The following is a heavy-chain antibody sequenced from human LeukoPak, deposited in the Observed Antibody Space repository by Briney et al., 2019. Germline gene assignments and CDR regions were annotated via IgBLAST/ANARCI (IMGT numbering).Heavy chain of an antibody. V-gene: IGHV4-59*01. J-gene: IGHJ4*02. CDR1: GGSISSYY. CDR3: ARATDGVDY. CDR2: IYYSGST. D-gene: IGHD3-10*01. Sequence: SETLSLTCTVSGGSISSYYWSWIRQPPGKGLEWIGYIYYSGSTNYNPSLKSRVTISADTPKNQFSLKLSSVTAADTAVYYCARATDGVDYWGQGTLVTVSS.